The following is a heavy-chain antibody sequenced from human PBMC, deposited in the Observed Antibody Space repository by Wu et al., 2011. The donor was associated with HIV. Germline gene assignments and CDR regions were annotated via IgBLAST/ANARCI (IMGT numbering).Heavy chain of an antibody. CDR1: GGSFNNYA. J-gene: IGHJ4*02. V-gene: IGHV1-69*05. D-gene: IGHD4-17*01. Sequence: QVHLRQSGAELKKPGSSVRVSCKTSGGSFNNYAINWMRQAPGQVLEWMGGIIPIFGTSNYAQKFQGRVTITTDESTSTAYMELSSLRSEDTAVYYCARGLPYGDYAYDYWGQGTLVTVSS. CDR2: IIPIFGTS. CDR3: ARGLPYGDYAYDY.